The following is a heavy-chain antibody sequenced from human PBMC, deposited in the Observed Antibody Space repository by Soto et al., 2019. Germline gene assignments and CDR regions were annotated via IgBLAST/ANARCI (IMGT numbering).Heavy chain of an antibody. Sequence: ASVKVSCKTSGYTFSAYYMHWVRQAPGQGLEWMGWINPKSGGTLYAQKFQGRVTMSVDTSKNQFSLKLSSVTAADTAVYYCARAHRSSSRDHWFDPWGQGTLVTV. CDR2: INPKSGGT. J-gene: IGHJ5*02. CDR3: ARAHRSSSRDHWFDP. CDR1: GYTFSAYY. V-gene: IGHV1-2*02. D-gene: IGHD6-13*01.